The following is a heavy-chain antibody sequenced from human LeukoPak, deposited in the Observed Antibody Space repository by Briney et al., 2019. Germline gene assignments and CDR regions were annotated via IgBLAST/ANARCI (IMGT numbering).Heavy chain of an antibody. CDR2: INPNSGGT. CDR1: GYTFTGYY. Sequence: GASVKVSCKASGYTFTGYYMHWVRQAPGQGLEWMGWINPNSGGTNYAQKFQGRVTMTRDTSIVTAYMELSSLTSDDTAVYYCARKKSREPLDYWGQGTLVTVSS. V-gene: IGHV1-2*02. CDR3: ARKKSREPLDY. D-gene: IGHD5-24*01. J-gene: IGHJ4*02.